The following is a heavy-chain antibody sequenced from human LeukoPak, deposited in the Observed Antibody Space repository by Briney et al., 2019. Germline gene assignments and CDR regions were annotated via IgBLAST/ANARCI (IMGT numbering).Heavy chain of an antibody. CDR1: GGSISSGGYY. J-gene: IGHJ4*02. CDR2: IYYSGST. D-gene: IGHD4-17*01. V-gene: IGHV4-31*03. Sequence: PSETLSLTCTVSGGSISSGGYYWSWIRQHPGKGLEWIGYIYYSGSTYYNPSLKSRVTISVDTSKNQFSLKLSSVTAADTAVYYCARLAAPDYGAPLFDYWGQGTLVTVSS. CDR3: ARLAAPDYGAPLFDY.